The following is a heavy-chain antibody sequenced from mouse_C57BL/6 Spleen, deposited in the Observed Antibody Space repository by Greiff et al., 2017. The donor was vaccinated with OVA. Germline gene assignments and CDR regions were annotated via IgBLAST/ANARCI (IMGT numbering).Heavy chain of an antibody. CDR1: GYTFTSYW. D-gene: IGHD2-3*01. CDR3: AREIDGYYVYAMDY. CDR2: IDPSDSET. Sequence: QVQLQQPGAELVRPGSSVKLSCKASGYTFTSYWMHWVKQRPIHGLEWIGNIDPSDSETHYNQKFKDKATLTVDKSSSTAYMQLSSLTSEDSAVYYCAREIDGYYVYAMDYWGQGTSVTVSS. J-gene: IGHJ4*01. V-gene: IGHV1-52*01.